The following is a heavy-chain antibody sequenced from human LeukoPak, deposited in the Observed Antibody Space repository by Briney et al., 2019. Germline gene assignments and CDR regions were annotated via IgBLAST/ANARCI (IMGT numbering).Heavy chain of an antibody. D-gene: IGHD2/OR15-2a*01. CDR2: IQQDGTEI. Sequence: GGSLRLSCEASGFILGRYWMNWVRQAPGKGLEWVANIQQDGTEIYYQDSVKGRVSISRDNAKNSLYLQMNSLRAEDTAVYYCVRGLWPARKNYYLDYWGQGTLVTVSS. CDR1: GFILGRYW. CDR3: VRGLWPARKNYYLDY. J-gene: IGHJ4*02. V-gene: IGHV3-7*01.